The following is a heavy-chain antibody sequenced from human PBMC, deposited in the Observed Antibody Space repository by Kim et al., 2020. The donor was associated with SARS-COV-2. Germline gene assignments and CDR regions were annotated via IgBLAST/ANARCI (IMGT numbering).Heavy chain of an antibody. CDR1: GATISSSSYF. V-gene: IGHV4-39*02. Sequence: SETLSLTCTVSGATISSSSYFWGWIRQPPGKGLEWIGSIYSSGTTYYSPSLKNRVTISIDTSKNHYSLNLTSVTAADTAFYYCANNYDFASPGYWGQGTLVTVSS. CDR2: IYSSGTT. J-gene: IGHJ4*02. CDR3: ANNYDFASPGY. D-gene: IGHD3-3*01.